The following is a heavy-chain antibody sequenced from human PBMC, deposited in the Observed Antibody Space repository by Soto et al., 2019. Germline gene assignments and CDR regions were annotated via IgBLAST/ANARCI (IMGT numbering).Heavy chain of an antibody. D-gene: IGHD2-2*01. Sequence: QVQLVQSGGEVKRPGASVKVSCKTSGYTFSNDGITWVRQAPGQPLEWLGWISLYSDGTNYAQKLQGRVSRTTDTPTTPAYMELRSRRSDDTAVYYCSRVVPGAEAWFGPWGQGPLVTVSS. CDR3: SRVVPGAEAWFGP. CDR1: GYTFSNDG. CDR2: ISLYSDGT. V-gene: IGHV1-18*01. J-gene: IGHJ5*02.